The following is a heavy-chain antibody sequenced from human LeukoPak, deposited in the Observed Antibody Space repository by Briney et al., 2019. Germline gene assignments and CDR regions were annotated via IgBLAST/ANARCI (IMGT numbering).Heavy chain of an antibody. V-gene: IGHV3-33*01. D-gene: IGHD2-2*01. Sequence: GRPLSFSFAAVGSTFGSFSRPWVRQPPGRGLGWVARIGVDARNEHYADSVKGRFTISRDNYKNALYLQMDSLRADDTAVYYCTRDFCSSPSCYDYWGQGTLVTVSS. CDR2: IGVDARNE. CDR1: GSTFGSFS. CDR3: TRDFCSSPSCYDY. J-gene: IGHJ4*02.